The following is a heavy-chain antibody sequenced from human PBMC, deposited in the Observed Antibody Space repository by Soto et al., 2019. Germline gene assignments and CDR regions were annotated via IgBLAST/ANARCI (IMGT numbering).Heavy chain of an antibody. CDR3: VSSSWAYYYYGMDV. Sequence: QLQLQESGPGLVKPSETLSLTCTVSGGSISSSSYYWGWIRQPPGKGLEWIGSIYYSGSTYYNPSLKSRVTISVDTSKNQFSLKLSSVTAADTAVYYCVSSSWAYYYYGMDVWGQGTTVTVSS. CDR1: GGSISSSSYY. CDR2: IYYSGST. J-gene: IGHJ6*02. V-gene: IGHV4-39*01. D-gene: IGHD6-13*01.